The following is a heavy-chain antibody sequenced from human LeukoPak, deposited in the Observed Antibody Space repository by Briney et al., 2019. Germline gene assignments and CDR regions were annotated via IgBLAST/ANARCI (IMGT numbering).Heavy chain of an antibody. V-gene: IGHV3-23*01. J-gene: IGHJ3*02. Sequence: GGSLRLSCAASGFTFSSYAMSWVRQAPGKGLEWVLVISGSGDSTYYADSVKGRFTISRDNSENTLHLQMNSLRAEDTAVYYCAADTDYDAFDIWGQGTMVTVSS. CDR3: AADTDYDAFDI. CDR2: ISGSGDST. CDR1: GFTFSSYA. D-gene: IGHD4-11*01.